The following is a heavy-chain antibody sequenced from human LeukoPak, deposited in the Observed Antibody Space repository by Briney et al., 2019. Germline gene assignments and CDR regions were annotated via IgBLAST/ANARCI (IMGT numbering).Heavy chain of an antibody. CDR3: AGGFLEWGGVLSGIVERLQSFDY. V-gene: IGHV3-21*01. CDR2: ISSSSSYI. Sequence: PGGSLRLSCAASGFTFSSYAMSWVRQAPGKGLEWVSSISSSSSYIYYADSVKGRFTISRDNAKNSLYLQMNSLRAEDTAVYYCAGGFLEWGGVLSGIVERLQSFDYWGQGTPVTVSS. J-gene: IGHJ4*02. CDR1: GFTFSSYA. D-gene: IGHD3-3*01.